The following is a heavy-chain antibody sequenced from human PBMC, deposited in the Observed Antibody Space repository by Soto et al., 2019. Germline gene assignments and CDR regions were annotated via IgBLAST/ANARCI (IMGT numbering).Heavy chain of an antibody. CDR3: ARTYWFDP. V-gene: IGHV4-34*01. CDR1: GVSFSGYY. J-gene: IGHJ5*02. CDR2: INHSGST. Sequence: PSETLSLTCGVYGVSFSGYYWSWIRQPPGKRLEWIGEINHSGSTNYNPSLKSRVTISVDTSKNQFSLKLSSVTAADTAVYYCARTYWFDPWGQGTLVTVSS.